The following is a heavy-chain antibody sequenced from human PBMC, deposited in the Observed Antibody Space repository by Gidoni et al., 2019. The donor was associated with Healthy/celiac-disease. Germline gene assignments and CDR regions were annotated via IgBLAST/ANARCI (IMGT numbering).Heavy chain of an antibody. Sequence: EVQLVEYGGGLIQPGGSLRLSCAASGFTVSSNYMSWVRQAPGKGLAWVSVIYSGGGTYYADSVKGRFTISRDNSKNTLYLQMTSLRAEDTALYYCARVYKYTYYFDYWGQGTLVTVSS. CDR3: ARVYKYTYYFDY. D-gene: IGHD1-1*01. CDR1: GFTVSSNY. V-gene: IGHV3-53*01. J-gene: IGHJ4*02. CDR2: IYSGGGT.